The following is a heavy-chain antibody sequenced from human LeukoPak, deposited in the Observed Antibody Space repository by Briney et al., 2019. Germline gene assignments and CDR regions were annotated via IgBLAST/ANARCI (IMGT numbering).Heavy chain of an antibody. J-gene: IGHJ3*02. Sequence: SETLSLTCTVSGGSISSYYWSWIRQPPGKGLEWIGYIYYSGSTNYNPSLKSRVTISVDTSKNQFSLKLSSVTAADTAVYYCARGGAASDAFDIWGQGTMVTVSS. CDR2: IYYSGST. CDR1: GGSISSYY. D-gene: IGHD6-13*01. V-gene: IGHV4-59*01. CDR3: ARGGAASDAFDI.